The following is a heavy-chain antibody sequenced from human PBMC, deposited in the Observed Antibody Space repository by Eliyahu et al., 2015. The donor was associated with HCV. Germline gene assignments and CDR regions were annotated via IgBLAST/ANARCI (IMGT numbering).Heavy chain of an antibody. V-gene: IGHV4-39*01. CDR2: IYYSGST. J-gene: IGHJ6*02. D-gene: IGHD6-19*01. Sequence: GLEWIGSIYYSGSTYYNPSLKSRVTISVDTSKNQFSLKLSSVTAADTAVYYCARTVESDYYYYGMDVWGQGTTVTVSS. CDR3: ARTVESDYYYYGMDV.